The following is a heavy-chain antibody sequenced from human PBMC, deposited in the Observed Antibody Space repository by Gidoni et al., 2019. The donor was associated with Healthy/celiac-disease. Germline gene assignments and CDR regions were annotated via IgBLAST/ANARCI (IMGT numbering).Heavy chain of an antibody. CDR1: GFTFSGSA. J-gene: IGHJ4*02. CDR2: IRSKANSYAT. Sequence: EVQLVESGGGLVQPGGSLNLSCAASGFTFSGSAMHWVRQASGKGLEWVGRIRSKANSYATAYAASVKGRFTISRDDSKNTAYLQMNSLKTEDTAVYYCTRQGYDSSGFASLGYWGQGTLVTVSS. CDR3: TRQGYDSSGFASLGY. D-gene: IGHD3-22*01. V-gene: IGHV3-73*02.